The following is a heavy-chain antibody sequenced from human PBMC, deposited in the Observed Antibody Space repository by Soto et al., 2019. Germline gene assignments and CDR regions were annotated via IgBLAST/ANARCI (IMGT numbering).Heavy chain of an antibody. CDR1: GFTFSSYA. D-gene: IGHD1-26*01. V-gene: IGHV3-30-3*01. J-gene: IGHJ6*02. CDR2: ISYDGSNK. Sequence: QVQLVESGGGVVQPGRSLRLSCAASGFTFSSYAMHWVRQAPGKGLEWVAVISYDGSNKYYADSVKGRFTISRDNSKNTMYLQMNSLRAEDTAVYYCARDQGFLGSGSYVIMYYYGMDVWGQGTTVTVSS. CDR3: ARDQGFLGSGSYVIMYYYGMDV.